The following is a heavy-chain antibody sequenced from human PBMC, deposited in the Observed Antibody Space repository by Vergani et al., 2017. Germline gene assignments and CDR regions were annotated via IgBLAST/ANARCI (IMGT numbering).Heavy chain of an antibody. Sequence: EVQLLESGGGLVQPGGSLRLSCAASGFTFSSYAMSWVRKAPGKGLEWVSAIRGSGGSTYYADSVKGLFTISRDNSKNTLYLQMNSLRAEDTAVYYCAAGVGYYMDVWGKGTTVTVSS. CDR3: AAGVGYYMDV. CDR1: GFTFSSYA. J-gene: IGHJ6*03. CDR2: IRGSGGST. V-gene: IGHV3-23*01. D-gene: IGHD1-26*01.